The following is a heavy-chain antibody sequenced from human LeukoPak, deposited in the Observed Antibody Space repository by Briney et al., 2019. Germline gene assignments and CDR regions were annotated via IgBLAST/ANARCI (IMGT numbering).Heavy chain of an antibody. CDR2: IYYSGST. J-gene: IGHJ6*02. V-gene: IGHV4-59*01. CDR1: GGSISSYY. Sequence: SETLSLTCTVSGGSISSYYWSWIRQPPGKGLEWIGYIYYSGSTNYNPSLKSRATISVDTSKNQFSLKLSSVTAADTAVYYCARYKDAYGMDVWGQGTTVTVSS. CDR3: ARYKDAYGMDV. D-gene: IGHD1-14*01.